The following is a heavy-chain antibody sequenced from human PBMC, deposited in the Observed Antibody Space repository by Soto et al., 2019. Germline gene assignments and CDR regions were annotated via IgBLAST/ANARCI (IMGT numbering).Heavy chain of an antibody. Sequence: QVQLVESGGGVVQPGRSLRLSCAASGFTFSTHAMHWVRQAPGKGLECVAIVSFDGSNKYYADSVKGRFTISRYNSKNTLYLQMSGLTPEDTAVYYCARDQTGITTTGGGRIDHWGQGTLVTVSS. CDR1: GFTFSTHA. V-gene: IGHV3-30-3*01. D-gene: IGHD1-20*01. J-gene: IGHJ4*02. CDR3: ARDQTGITTTGGGRIDH. CDR2: VSFDGSNK.